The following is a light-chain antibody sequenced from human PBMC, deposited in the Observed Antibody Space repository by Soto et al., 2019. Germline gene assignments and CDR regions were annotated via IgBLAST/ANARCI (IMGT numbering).Light chain of an antibody. CDR3: QQYNSYWT. CDR1: QSIRNW. V-gene: IGKV1-5*03. CDR2: KAS. J-gene: IGKJ1*01. Sequence: DIQMTQSPSTLSASVGDRVTITCRASQSIRNWLAWYQQKPGKAPKLLIYKASSLESGVPSGFSGSGSGTEFTLSISSLQPDDFAIYYCQQYNSYWTFGQGTKVDIK.